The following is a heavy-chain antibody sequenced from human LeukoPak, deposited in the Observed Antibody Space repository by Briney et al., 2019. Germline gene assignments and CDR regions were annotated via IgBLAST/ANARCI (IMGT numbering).Heavy chain of an antibody. CDR3: ARVIAAAFNNWFDP. Sequence: GASVKVSCKASGYTFTSYDINWVRQAPGQGLEWMGWMNPNSGNTGYAQKFQGRVTMTRNTSISTAYMELSSLRSEDTAVYYCARVIAAAFNNWFDPWGQGTLVTVSS. J-gene: IGHJ5*02. CDR1: GYTFTSYD. V-gene: IGHV1-8*01. D-gene: IGHD6-13*01. CDR2: MNPNSGNT.